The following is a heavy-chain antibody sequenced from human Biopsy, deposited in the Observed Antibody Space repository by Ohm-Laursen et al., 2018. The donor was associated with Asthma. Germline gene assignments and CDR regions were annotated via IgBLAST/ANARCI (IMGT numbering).Heavy chain of an antibody. CDR3: ARHWDWGSFFDY. CDR2: MHHSGRT. D-gene: IGHD7-27*01. V-gene: IGHV4-30-2*01. Sequence: TLSLTWAVSGGSVSSGNNSWTWIRQPPGKGLEWIGYMHHSGRTYYNPSLKSRVNISVDKSKNQFSLKLSSVTAADTAVYYCARHWDWGSFFDYWGQGTPVTVSS. J-gene: IGHJ4*02. CDR1: GGSVSSGNNS.